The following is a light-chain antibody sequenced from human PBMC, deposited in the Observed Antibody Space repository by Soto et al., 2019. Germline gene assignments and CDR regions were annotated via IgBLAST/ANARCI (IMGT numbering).Light chain of an antibody. V-gene: IGKV1-5*03. Sequence: DIQMTQSPSTLSASAGDRVTINCRASQSVNSRLAWYQQKPGTAPKLLIYKASSLESGVPSRFSGSGSETELTLTSSSLQPDDFSSYYCQQNSTNSAFGQGTKVEIK. CDR3: QQNSTNSA. CDR1: QSVNSR. J-gene: IGKJ1*01. CDR2: KAS.